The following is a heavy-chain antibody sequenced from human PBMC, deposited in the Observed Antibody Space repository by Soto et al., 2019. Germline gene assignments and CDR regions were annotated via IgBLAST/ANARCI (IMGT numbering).Heavy chain of an antibody. CDR1: GFTFSNAW. CDR2: IKSKTDGGTT. Sequence: GRSLRLSCAASGFTFSNAWMSWVRQAQGKGLEWVGRIKSKTDGGTTDYAAPVKGRFTISRDDSKNTLYLQMNSLKTEDTAVYYCTTGSRGYDNYYYYGMDVWGQGTTVTVSS. V-gene: IGHV3-15*01. J-gene: IGHJ6*02. D-gene: IGHD5-12*01. CDR3: TTGSRGYDNYYYYGMDV.